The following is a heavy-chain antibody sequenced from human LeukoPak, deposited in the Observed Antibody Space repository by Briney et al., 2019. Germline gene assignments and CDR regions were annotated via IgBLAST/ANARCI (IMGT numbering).Heavy chain of an antibody. CDR2: IYHSGST. Sequence: PSETLSLTCTVSGGSISSGGYYWSWIRQPPGKGLEWIGYIYHSGSTYYNPSLKSRVTISVDRSKNQFSLKLSSVTAADTAVYYCARGSTYDFWSGSYYYYYMDVWGKGTTVTVSS. D-gene: IGHD3-3*01. J-gene: IGHJ6*03. V-gene: IGHV4-30-2*01. CDR1: GGSISSGGYY. CDR3: ARGSTYDFWSGSYYYYYMDV.